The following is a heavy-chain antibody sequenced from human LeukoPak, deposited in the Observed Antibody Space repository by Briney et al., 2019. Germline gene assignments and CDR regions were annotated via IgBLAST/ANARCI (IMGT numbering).Heavy chain of an antibody. J-gene: IGHJ4*02. CDR1: GFTFSSYS. CDR3: ARVTHYDSSGYYSDY. Sequence: GGSLRLSCAASGFTFSSYSMNWVRQAPGKGLEWVSSISSSSSYIYYADSVKGRFTISRDSAKNSLYLQMNSLRAEDTAVYYCARVTHYDSSGYYSDYWGQGTLVTVSS. D-gene: IGHD3-22*01. V-gene: IGHV3-21*01. CDR2: ISSSSSYI.